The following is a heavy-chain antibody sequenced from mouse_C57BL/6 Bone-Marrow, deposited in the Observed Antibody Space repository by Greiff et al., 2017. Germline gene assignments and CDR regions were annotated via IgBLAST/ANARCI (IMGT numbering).Heavy chain of an antibody. V-gene: IGHV1-62-2*01. D-gene: IGHD2-5*01. CDR1: GYTFTEYT. CDR2: FYPGSGSI. CDR3: ARHEGAYYSNYGFAY. Sequence: QVQLKESGAELVKPGASVKLSCKASGYTFTEYTIHWVKQRSGQGLEWIGWFYPGSGSIKYNEKFKDKATLTADKSSSTVYMALSRLTSEDSAVYFCARHEGAYYSNYGFAYWGQGTLVTVSA. J-gene: IGHJ3*01.